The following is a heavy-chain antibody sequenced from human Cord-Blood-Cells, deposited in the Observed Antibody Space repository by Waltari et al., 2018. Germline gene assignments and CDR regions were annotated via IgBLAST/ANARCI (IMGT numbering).Heavy chain of an antibody. CDR2: MNPNSGNT. CDR1: GYTFTSYD. J-gene: IGHJ2*01. V-gene: IGHV1-8*03. Sequence: QVQLVQSGAEVKKPGASVKVSCKASGYTFTSYDITWVRQATGQGLEWMGWMNPNSGNTGYAQKFQGRVTITRNTSISTAYMELSSLRSEDTAVYYCARGGYDFWSGYFYWYFDLWGRGTLVTVSS. D-gene: IGHD3-3*01. CDR3: ARGGYDFWSGYFYWYFDL.